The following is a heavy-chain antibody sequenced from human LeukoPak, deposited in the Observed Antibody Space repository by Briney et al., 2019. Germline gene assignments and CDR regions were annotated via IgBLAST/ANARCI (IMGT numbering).Heavy chain of an antibody. CDR2: IRPGDIST. V-gene: IGHV1-46*01. D-gene: IGHD3-16*01. Sequence: ASVKVSCKASGYTFTAYYIQWVRQAPGQGLEWMGTIRPGDISTTYAQKFQGRVTMTWDMSTTTGYMELSSLRSEDTAVYYCVREKSGGTYDYWGQGTLVSVPS. CDR3: VREKSGGTYDY. CDR1: GYTFTAYY. J-gene: IGHJ4*02.